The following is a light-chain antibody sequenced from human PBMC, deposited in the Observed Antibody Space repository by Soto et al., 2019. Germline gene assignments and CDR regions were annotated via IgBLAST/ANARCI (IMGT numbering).Light chain of an antibody. CDR3: SSFTSINTWV. J-gene: IGLJ3*02. V-gene: IGLV2-14*01. CDR1: SSDVGGYNY. Sequence: QSALTQPASVSRSPGQSITISCTGTSSDVGGYNYVSWYQQHPGKAPKLMIYEVSNRPSGVSNRFSGSKSGYTASLTISGLQAEDEADYYCSSFTSINTWVFGGGTKLTFL. CDR2: EVS.